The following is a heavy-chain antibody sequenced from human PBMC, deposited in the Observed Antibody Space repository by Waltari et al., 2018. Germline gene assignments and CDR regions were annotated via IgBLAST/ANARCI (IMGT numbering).Heavy chain of an antibody. Sequence: EVQLVESGGGLVQPGGSLRLSCAASGFTFSSYSMNWVRQAPGKGLEWVSYISSSSSTIYYADSVKGRFTISRDNAKNSLYLQMNSLRAEDTAVYYCASGPRYSNPSPDYFDYWGQGTLVTVSS. CDR2: ISSSSSTI. J-gene: IGHJ4*02. CDR1: GFTFSSYS. V-gene: IGHV3-48*04. D-gene: IGHD4-4*01. CDR3: ASGPRYSNPSPDYFDY.